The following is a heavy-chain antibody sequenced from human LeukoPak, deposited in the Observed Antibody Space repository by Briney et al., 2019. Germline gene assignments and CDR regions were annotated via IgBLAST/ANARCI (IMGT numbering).Heavy chain of an antibody. CDR1: GFTFSSYS. V-gene: IGHV3-48*01. J-gene: IGHJ6*02. D-gene: IGHD3-3*01. Sequence: QTGGSLRLSCAASGFTFSSYSMNWVRRAPGKGLEWVSYISSSSSTIYYADSVKGRFTISRDHAKNSLYLQMNSLRAEDTAVYYCARGEPTQSFLEWSPNLYYYYGMDVWGQGTTVTVSS. CDR3: ARGEPTQSFLEWSPNLYYYYGMDV. CDR2: ISSSSSTI.